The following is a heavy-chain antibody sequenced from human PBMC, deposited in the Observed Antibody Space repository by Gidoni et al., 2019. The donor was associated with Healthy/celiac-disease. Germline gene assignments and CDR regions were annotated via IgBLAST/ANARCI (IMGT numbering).Heavy chain of an antibody. CDR2: IWYDGSNK. Sequence: QVQLVESGGGVVQPGRSLRLSCAESGFTFGSYGMHWVRQAPGKGLEWVAVIWYDGSNKYYADSVKGRFTISRDNSKNTLYLQMNSLRAEDTAVYYCARIGIAAAGLEFDYWGQGTLVTVSS. J-gene: IGHJ4*02. D-gene: IGHD6-13*01. CDR3: ARIGIAAAGLEFDY. V-gene: IGHV3-33*01. CDR1: GFTFGSYG.